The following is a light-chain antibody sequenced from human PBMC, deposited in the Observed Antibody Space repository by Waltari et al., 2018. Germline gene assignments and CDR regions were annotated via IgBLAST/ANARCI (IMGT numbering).Light chain of an antibody. Sequence: QAGLTRPPSVSTGFTQTATLTCTRCTNNCGHDGAQLLQQHPAHPPKLLSYRNNNRPSGISERFSASRSGNTASLTISGLQSEDEADYYCSAWDSSLNTWLFGGGTKLTVL. J-gene: IGLJ3*02. CDR2: RNN. CDR1: TNNCGHDG. V-gene: IGLV10-54*04. CDR3: SAWDSSLNTWL.